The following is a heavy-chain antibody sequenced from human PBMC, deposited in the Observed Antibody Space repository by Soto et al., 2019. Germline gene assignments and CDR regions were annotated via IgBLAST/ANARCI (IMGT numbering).Heavy chain of an antibody. Sequence: QVQLVQSGAEVKKPGSSVKVSCKASGCIFSTYAISWLRQAPGQGLEWMGGIIPIFGTPNYAQRFQGRVTITADESTSTAYMELSRLRSEDTAVYYCARDRDDDGSGNYYNRIDFWGQGTLVTVS. J-gene: IGHJ4*02. CDR1: GCIFSTYA. V-gene: IGHV1-69*01. CDR2: IIPIFGTP. CDR3: ARDRDDDGSGNYYNRIDF. D-gene: IGHD3-10*01.